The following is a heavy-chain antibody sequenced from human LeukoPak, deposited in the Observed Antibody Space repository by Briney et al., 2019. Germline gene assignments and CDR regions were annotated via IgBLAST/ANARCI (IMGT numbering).Heavy chain of an antibody. V-gene: IGHV6-1*01. Sequence: SQTLSLTCAISGDSFSSNSVTWNWIRQSPSRGLEWLGRTYYRSTWYNDYAVFVRGRITVNPDTSKNQFSLHLNSVTPEDTAVYYCARRLTQYDCFDPWGQGILVIVSS. D-gene: IGHD2-2*01. CDR1: GDSFSSNSVT. J-gene: IGHJ5*02. CDR2: TYYRSTWYN. CDR3: ARRLTQYDCFDP.